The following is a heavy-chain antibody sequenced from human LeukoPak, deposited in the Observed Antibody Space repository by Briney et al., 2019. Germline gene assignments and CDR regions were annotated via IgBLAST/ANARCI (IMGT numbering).Heavy chain of an antibody. CDR1: GFTFSAYA. CDR2: ISGTGGNT. D-gene: IGHD3-22*01. V-gene: IGHV3-23*01. Sequence: GGSLRLSCAASGFTFSAYALSWVRQAPGKGLEWVSTISGTGGNTYYADSVKGRFTISRGNSENTLYLQMNSLRAEDTAVYYCAKDPYDSGGFYVYYFDYWGQGTLVTVSS. J-gene: IGHJ4*02. CDR3: AKDPYDSGGFYVYYFDY.